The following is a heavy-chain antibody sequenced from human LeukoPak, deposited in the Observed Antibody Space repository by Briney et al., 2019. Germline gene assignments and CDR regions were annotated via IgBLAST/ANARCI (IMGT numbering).Heavy chain of an antibody. Sequence: GGSLRLSCAASGFTFSSYSMNWVRQAPGKGLEWVSAISGSGGSTYYADSVKGRFTISRDNSKNTLYLQMNSLRAEDTAVYYCAKDRSSSWYFDYWGQGTLVTVSS. CDR3: AKDRSSSWYFDY. CDR1: GFTFSSYS. CDR2: ISGSGGST. D-gene: IGHD6-13*01. J-gene: IGHJ4*02. V-gene: IGHV3-23*01.